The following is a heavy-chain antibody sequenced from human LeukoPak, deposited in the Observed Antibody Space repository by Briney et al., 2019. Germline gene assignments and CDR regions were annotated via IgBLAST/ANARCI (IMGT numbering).Heavy chain of an antibody. J-gene: IGHJ5*02. CDR1: GYTLTELS. D-gene: IGHD6-19*01. V-gene: IGHV1-24*01. CDR2: FDPEDGET. Sequence: GASVKVSCKVSGYTLTELSMHWVRQAPGEGLEWMGGFDPEDGETIYAQKFQGRVTMTEDTSTDTAYMEVSSLRSEDTAVYYCAPSWGSSGWYSWFAPWGQGTLVTVSS. CDR3: APSWGSSGWYSWFAP.